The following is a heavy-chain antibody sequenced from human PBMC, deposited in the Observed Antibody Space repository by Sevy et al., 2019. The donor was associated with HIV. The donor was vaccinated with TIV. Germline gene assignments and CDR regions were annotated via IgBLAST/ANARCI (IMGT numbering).Heavy chain of an antibody. CDR3: AHSSGLYGYYYGMDV. V-gene: IGHV3-30*03. CDR2: ISYDGSKK. CDR1: GVTFSSYG. D-gene: IGHD4-17*01. Sequence: RGSLRLSCAASGVTFSSYGIHWVRQAPGKGLEWVAVISYDGSKKNHAESMKGRFTISRDNSKNTLYLEMSSLRPEDTAVYYCAHSSGLYGYYYGMDVWGQGTTVTVSS. J-gene: IGHJ6*02.